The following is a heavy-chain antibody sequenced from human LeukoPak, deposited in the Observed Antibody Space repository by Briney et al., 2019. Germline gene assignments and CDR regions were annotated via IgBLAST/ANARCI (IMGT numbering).Heavy chain of an antibody. D-gene: IGHD3-22*01. CDR1: GGSIRSYY. CDR3: ARGGRDSSGYYFDWYFDL. V-gene: IGHV4-4*07. J-gene: IGHJ2*01. Sequence: SETLSLTCTVSGGSIRSYYWSWIRQSAGKGLEWIGRIYTSGSTSYNPSLKSRVTMSVDTSKNQFSLKLSSVTAADTAVYYCARGGRDSSGYYFDWYFDLWGRGTLVTVSS. CDR2: IYTSGST.